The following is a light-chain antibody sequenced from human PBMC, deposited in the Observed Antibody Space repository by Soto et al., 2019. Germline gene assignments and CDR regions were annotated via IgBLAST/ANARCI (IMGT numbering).Light chain of an antibody. J-gene: IGKJ1*01. CDR3: QKYNSAPWT. V-gene: IGKV1-27*01. CDR1: QDISNS. Sequence: DIQMTQSPSSLSASVGDRVTITCRARQDISNSLAWYQQKPGKVPKLLIYAASTLQSGVPSRFSGSGSGTDFTLTISSLQPEDVATYYCQKYNSAPWTFGQGTKVEIK. CDR2: AAS.